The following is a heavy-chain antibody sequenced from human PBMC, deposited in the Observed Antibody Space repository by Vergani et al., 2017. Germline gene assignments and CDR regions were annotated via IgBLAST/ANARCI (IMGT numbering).Heavy chain of an antibody. CDR3: TTVQTSNTWRFDP. J-gene: IGHJ5*02. CDR1: GFTFSSYG. D-gene: IGHD2-8*01. Sequence: QVQLVESGGGVVQPGGSLRLSCAASGFTFSSYGMHWVRQAPGKGLEWVAFIRYDGSNKYYADSVKGRFTISRDNSKNTLYLQMNSLRAEDTAVYYCTTVQTSNTWRFDPWGQGTLVTVSS. V-gene: IGHV3-30*02. CDR2: IRYDGSNK.